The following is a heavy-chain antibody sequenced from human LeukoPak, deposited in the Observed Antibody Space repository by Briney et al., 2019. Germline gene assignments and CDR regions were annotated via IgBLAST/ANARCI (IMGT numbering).Heavy chain of an antibody. V-gene: IGHV3-23*01. CDR1: GFTFSTSA. CDR2: ISGSGDNT. D-gene: IGHD2-2*02. CDR3: AKDGYIDH. J-gene: IGHJ4*02. Sequence: PGGSLRLSCVVSGFTFSTSAMTWVRQAPGKGLEWVSAISGSGDNTYYADSVRGRFTISRDNSKNTLYLHLNTLKAEDTAIYYCAKDGYIDHWGQGTLVTVSS.